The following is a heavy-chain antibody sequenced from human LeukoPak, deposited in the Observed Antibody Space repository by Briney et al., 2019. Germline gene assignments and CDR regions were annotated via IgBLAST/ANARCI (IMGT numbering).Heavy chain of an antibody. D-gene: IGHD3-22*01. CDR2: IYPGDSDT. V-gene: IGHV5-51*01. CDR3: ARFQYDSSGYLPHDAFDI. CDR1: GYSFTSYW. Sequence: GESLKISCKGSGYSFTSYWIGWVRQMPGKGLEWMGIIYPGDSDTRYSPSFQGQVTISADQSISTAYLQWSSLKASDTAMYYCARFQYDSSGYLPHDAFDIWGQGTMVTVSS. J-gene: IGHJ3*02.